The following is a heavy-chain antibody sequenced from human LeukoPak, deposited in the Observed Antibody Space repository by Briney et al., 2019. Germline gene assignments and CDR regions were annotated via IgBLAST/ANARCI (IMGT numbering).Heavy chain of an antibody. D-gene: IGHD6-19*01. V-gene: IGHV1-3*01. Sequence: NFQGRVTITRDTSASTAYMELSSLRSEDTAVYYCATINSTCGWYYFDYWGQGTLVTVSS. CDR3: ATINSTCGWYYFDY. J-gene: IGHJ4*02.